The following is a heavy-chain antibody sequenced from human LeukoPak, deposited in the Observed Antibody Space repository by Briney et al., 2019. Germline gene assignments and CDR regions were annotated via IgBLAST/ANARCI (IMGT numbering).Heavy chain of an antibody. CDR3: ARDRGSSSHNWFDL. CDR1: GASVSRNW. Sequence: SGTLSLTCTVSGASVSRNWWSWVRQPPGKGLEWIGEIHHSGGTNYNPSLKSRVTMSLDNSNNHFSLKLSSVTAADTAVYYCARDRGSSSHNWFDLWGQGTLVTVSS. D-gene: IGHD6-6*01. V-gene: IGHV4-4*02. J-gene: IGHJ5*02. CDR2: IHHSGGT.